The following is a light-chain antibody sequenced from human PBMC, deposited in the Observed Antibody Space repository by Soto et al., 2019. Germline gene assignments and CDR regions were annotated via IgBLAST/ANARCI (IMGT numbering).Light chain of an antibody. CDR1: QSVSSY. CDR2: DAS. V-gene: IGKV3-11*01. J-gene: IGKJ2*01. Sequence: EIVLTQSPATLSLSPGERATLSCRASQSVSSYLAWYQQKPGQDPRLLIYDASNRATGIPARFSGSGSGTDFTLTISSLEPEDFAVYYCHQRSNGPAGASYGKGTKLAIK. CDR3: HQRSNGPAGAS.